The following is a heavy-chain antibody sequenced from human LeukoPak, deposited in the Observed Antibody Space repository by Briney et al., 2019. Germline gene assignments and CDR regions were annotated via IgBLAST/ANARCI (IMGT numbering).Heavy chain of an antibody. CDR2: ISSSSSYI. CDR1: GFTFSSYG. J-gene: IGHJ4*02. Sequence: GGSLRLSCAASGFTFSSYGMSWVRQAPGKGLEWVSSISSSSSYIYYADSVKGRFTISRDNAKNSLYLQMNSLRAEDTAVYYCAMGAVAGSWYYFDYWGQGTLVTVSS. D-gene: IGHD6-19*01. V-gene: IGHV3-21*01. CDR3: AMGAVAGSWYYFDY.